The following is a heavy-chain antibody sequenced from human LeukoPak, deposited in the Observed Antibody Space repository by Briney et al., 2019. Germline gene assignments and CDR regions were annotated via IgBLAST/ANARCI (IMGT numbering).Heavy chain of an antibody. CDR1: GGSFSGYY. J-gene: IGHJ4*02. V-gene: IGHV4-34*01. D-gene: IGHD5-18*01. CDR2: INHSGST. CDR3: ARGQAMGYYFDY. Sequence: SGTLSLTCAVYGGSFSGYYWSWIRQPPGKGLEWIGEINHSGSTNYNPSLKSRVTISVDTSKNQFSLKLSSVTAADTAVYYCARGQAMGYYFDYWGQGTLVTVSS.